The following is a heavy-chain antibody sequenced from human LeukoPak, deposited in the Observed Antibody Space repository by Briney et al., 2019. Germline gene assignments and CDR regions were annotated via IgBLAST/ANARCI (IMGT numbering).Heavy chain of an antibody. J-gene: IGHJ4*02. D-gene: IGHD3-3*01. CDR1: GFTFSSYA. V-gene: IGHV3-23*01. Sequence: GGSLRLSCAASGFTFSSYAMSWVRQAPGKGLEWVSAISGSGGSTYYADSVKGRFTISRDNSKNTLYLQMNSLRAEDTAVYYCAKVLGYDFWSGYFLDYWGQGTLVTVSS. CDR3: AKVLGYDFWSGYFLDY. CDR2: ISGSGGST.